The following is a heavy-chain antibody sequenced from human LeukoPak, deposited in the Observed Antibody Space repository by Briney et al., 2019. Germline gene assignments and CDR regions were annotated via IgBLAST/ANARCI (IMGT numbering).Heavy chain of an antibody. CDR2: ISSSSTDT. D-gene: IGHD3-10*01. Sequence: RGSLRLSCAASGFTFSDFYMSWIRQAPGKGLEWLSDISSSSTDTNYADSVEGRFTISRDNAKNSLFLQLNSLRAEDTAVYYCARKTYYYDSGSYSKSYYFDYWGQGTLVTVSS. CDR1: GFTFSDFY. V-gene: IGHV3-11*06. J-gene: IGHJ4*02. CDR3: ARKTYYYDSGSYSKSYYFDY.